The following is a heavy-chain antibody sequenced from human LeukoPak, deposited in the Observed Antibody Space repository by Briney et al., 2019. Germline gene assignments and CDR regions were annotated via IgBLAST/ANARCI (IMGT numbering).Heavy chain of an antibody. V-gene: IGHV3-48*03. CDR1: GFTFSSYE. J-gene: IGHJ4*02. CDR3: ARDGDLAPAVPFDC. D-gene: IGHD6-25*01. Sequence: PVGSLRLSCAASGFTFSSYEMNWVRQAPGKGLEWVSYISSSGGTIYYADSVKGRFTISRDNAKNSLYLQMNSLRAEDTAVYYCARDGDLAPAVPFDCWGQGTLVTVSS. CDR2: ISSSGGTI.